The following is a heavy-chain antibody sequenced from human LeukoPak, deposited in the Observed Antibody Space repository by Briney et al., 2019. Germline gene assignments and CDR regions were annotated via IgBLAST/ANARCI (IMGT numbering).Heavy chain of an antibody. Sequence: GESLKISCKGSGYSFTSYWIGWVRQMPGKGLGWMGIIYPGDSDTRYSPSFQGQVTISADKSISTAYLQWSSLKASDTAMYYCARGSSIAARNDYYYMDVWGKGTTVTVSS. CDR3: ARGSSIAARNDYYYMDV. J-gene: IGHJ6*03. CDR2: IYPGDSDT. V-gene: IGHV5-51*01. D-gene: IGHD6-6*01. CDR1: GYSFTSYW.